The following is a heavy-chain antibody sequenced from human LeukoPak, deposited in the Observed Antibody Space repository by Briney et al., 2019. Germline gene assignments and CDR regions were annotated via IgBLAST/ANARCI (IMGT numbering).Heavy chain of an antibody. CDR1: GFTFSSYS. D-gene: IGHD3-10*01. Sequence: PGGSLRLYCAASGFTFSSYSMSWVRQAPGKGLDWVSSISSSSSYIYYADSVKGRFTISRDNAKNSLYLQMNSLRAEDTAVYYCARVFVGSGSYSDYWGQGTLVTVSS. J-gene: IGHJ4*02. CDR3: ARVFVGSGSYSDY. V-gene: IGHV3-21*01. CDR2: ISSSSSYI.